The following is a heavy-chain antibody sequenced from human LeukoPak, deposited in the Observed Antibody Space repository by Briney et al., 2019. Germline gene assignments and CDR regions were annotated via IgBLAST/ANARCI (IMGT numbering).Heavy chain of an antibody. Sequence: PSETLSLTCAVSGYSISSGYYWGWTRQPPGKGLEWIGSIYHSGSTYYNPSLKSRVTISVDTSKNQFSLKLSSVTAADTAVYYCARSNWAYYFDHWDQGTLVTVSS. CDR3: ARSNWAYYFDH. J-gene: IGHJ4*02. CDR2: IYHSGST. D-gene: IGHD7-27*01. CDR1: GYSISSGYY. V-gene: IGHV4-38-2*01.